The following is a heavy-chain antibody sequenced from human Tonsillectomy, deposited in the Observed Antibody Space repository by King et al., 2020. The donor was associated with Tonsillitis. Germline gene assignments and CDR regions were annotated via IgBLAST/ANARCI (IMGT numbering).Heavy chain of an antibody. V-gene: IGHV3-7*03. CDR3: ARDPRLLSGYYYDYVMDV. CDR2: IKQDGSEK. D-gene: IGHD2/OR15-2a*01. Sequence: QLVQSGGGLVQPGGSLRLSCVASGFTFSSCWMSWVRQAPGKGLEWVANIKQDGSEKYYVDSVKGRFTISRDNAKNSLYLQMNSLRAEDTAVYYCARDPRLLSGYYYDYVMDVWGQGTTVTVSS. J-gene: IGHJ6*02. CDR1: GFTFSSCW.